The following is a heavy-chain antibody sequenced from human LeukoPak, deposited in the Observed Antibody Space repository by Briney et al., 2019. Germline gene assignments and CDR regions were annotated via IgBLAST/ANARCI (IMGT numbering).Heavy chain of an antibody. CDR1: GFTFSDYC. V-gene: IGHV3-21*01. Sequence: GGSLRLSCAAAGFTFSDYCMSWVRQAPGKGPEWVSSISSSSSYIYYADSVKGRFTISRDNAKNSLYLQMNSLRAEDTAVYYCARVRYDILTGGYYFDYWGQGTLVTVSS. J-gene: IGHJ4*02. D-gene: IGHD3-9*01. CDR3: ARVRYDILTGGYYFDY. CDR2: ISSSSSYI.